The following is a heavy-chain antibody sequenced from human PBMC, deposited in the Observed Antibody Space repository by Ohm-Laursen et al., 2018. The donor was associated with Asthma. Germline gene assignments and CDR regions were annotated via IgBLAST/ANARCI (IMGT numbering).Heavy chain of an antibody. V-gene: IGHV4-31*03. CDR3: AREATVITRYFDS. J-gene: IGHJ4*02. CDR1: DGFITSGPFY. Sequence: SQTLSLTCTVSDGFITSGPFYWGWIRQHPGKGLEWIGYIFQTGSSYYNPSLKSRVSISVDTSKNQFSLRVSSVTAADTAVYYCAREATVITRYFDSWGQGILVTVSS. D-gene: IGHD4-23*01. CDR2: IFQTGSS.